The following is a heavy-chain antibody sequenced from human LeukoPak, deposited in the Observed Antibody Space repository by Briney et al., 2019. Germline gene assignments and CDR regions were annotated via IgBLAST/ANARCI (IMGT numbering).Heavy chain of an antibody. Sequence: GGSLRLSCAASGFTFDDYTMHWVRQAPGKGLEWVSLITWDGGSTYYADSVKSRFTISRDNARNSLFLQMNSLRAEDTAVYYCARVLRYCSGGNCYSGGLGYMDVWGKGTTVTISS. D-gene: IGHD2-15*01. V-gene: IGHV3-43*01. CDR3: ARVLRYCSGGNCYSGGLGYMDV. CDR2: ITWDGGST. J-gene: IGHJ6*03. CDR1: GFTFDDYT.